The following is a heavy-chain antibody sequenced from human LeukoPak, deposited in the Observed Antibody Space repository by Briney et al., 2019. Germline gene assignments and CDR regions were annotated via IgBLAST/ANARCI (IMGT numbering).Heavy chain of an antibody. J-gene: IGHJ4*02. CDR2: IIPILGIA. V-gene: IGHV1-69*04. CDR1: GGTFSSYA. D-gene: IGHD3-10*01. CDR3: AREVRYYGNFDY. Sequence: SVKVSCKASGGTFSSYAISWVRQAPGQGLEWMGRIIPILGIANYAQKFQGRVTITADKSTSTAYMELSSLRSEDTAVYYCAREVRYYGNFDYWGQGTLVTVSS.